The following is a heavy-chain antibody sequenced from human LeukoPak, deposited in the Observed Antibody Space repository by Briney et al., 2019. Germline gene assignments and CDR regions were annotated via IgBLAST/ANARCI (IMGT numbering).Heavy chain of an antibody. D-gene: IGHD6-13*01. CDR3: ARAAMYSSSWYPTNWFDP. CDR1: GFTFSSYS. Sequence: GGSLRLSCAASGFTFSSYSMNWVRQAPGKGLEWVSSISSSSSYIYYADSVKGRFTISRDNAKNSLYLQMNSLRAEDTAVYYCARAAMYSSSWYPTNWFDPWGQGTLVTVSS. J-gene: IGHJ5*02. V-gene: IGHV3-21*01. CDR2: ISSSSSYI.